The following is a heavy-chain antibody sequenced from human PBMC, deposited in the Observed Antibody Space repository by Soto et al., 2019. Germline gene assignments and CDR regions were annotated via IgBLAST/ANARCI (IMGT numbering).Heavy chain of an antibody. CDR1: GYTFNTDS. V-gene: IGHV1-18*01. J-gene: IGHJ4*02. Sequence: ASVKVSCKASGYTFNTDSISWVRQAPGQGLDWMGWISGYNGDTHYAQKFQGRVTMTTDTSTSTAYMELRSLRSDDTAMYYCARENVLSYVDTAMVDYFDYWGQGTLVTVSS. CDR2: ISGYNGDT. D-gene: IGHD5-18*01. CDR3: ARENVLSYVDTAMVDYFDY.